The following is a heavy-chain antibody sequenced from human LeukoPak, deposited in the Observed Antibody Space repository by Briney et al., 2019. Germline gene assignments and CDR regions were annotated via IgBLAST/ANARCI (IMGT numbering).Heavy chain of an antibody. J-gene: IGHJ4*02. CDR1: GGSIRSYY. CDR2: IYYSGST. D-gene: IGHD5-18*01. Sequence: SETLSLTCTVSGGSIRSYYWSWIRQPPGKGLEGIGYIYYSGSTNYNPSLKSRVTISVDTSKNQFSLKLSSVAAADTAVYYCARIVDTAMVSKGYYFDYWGQGTLVTVSS. CDR3: ARIVDTAMVSKGYYFDY. V-gene: IGHV4-59*01.